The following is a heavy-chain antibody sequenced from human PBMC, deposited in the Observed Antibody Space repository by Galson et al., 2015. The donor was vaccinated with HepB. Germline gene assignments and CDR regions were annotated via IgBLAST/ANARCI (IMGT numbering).Heavy chain of an antibody. CDR3: AKDLAGVVVGIGGGGDAFDI. CDR1: GFTFSSYA. V-gene: IGHV3-23*01. Sequence: SLRLSCAASGFTFSSYAMSWVRQAPGKGLEWVSAISGSGGSTYYADSVKGRFTISRDNSKNTLYLQMNSLRAEDTAVYYCAKDLAGVVVGIGGGGDAFDIWGQGTMVTVSS. J-gene: IGHJ3*02. CDR2: ISGSGGST. D-gene: IGHD3-22*01.